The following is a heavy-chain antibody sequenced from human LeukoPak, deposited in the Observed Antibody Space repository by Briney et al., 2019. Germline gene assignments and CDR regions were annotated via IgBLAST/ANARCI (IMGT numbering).Heavy chain of an antibody. CDR1: GFTFSDYY. CDR2: IYYSGGT. V-gene: IGHV4-31*02. D-gene: IGHD3-16*02. CDR3: ARDRSYRLDY. Sequence: PGGSLRLSCAASGFTFSDYYMSWIRQHPGKGLEWIGHIYYSGGTYYNPSLKSRVTISVDTSKNQFSLKLSSVTAADTAVYYCARDRSYRLDYWGQGTLVTVSS. J-gene: IGHJ4*02.